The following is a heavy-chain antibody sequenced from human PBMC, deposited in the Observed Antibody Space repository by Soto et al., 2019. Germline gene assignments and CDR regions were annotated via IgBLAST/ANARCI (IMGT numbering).Heavy chain of an antibody. V-gene: IGHV1-2*04. Sequence: SVKVTSKASRYTFTGNYMHWVRQAHGQGLEWMGWINPNSGGTNYAQKFQGWVTMTRDTSISTAYMELSRLRSDDTAVYYCARSAAPSGVYYTCAYWGQGTLVTVSS. D-gene: IGHD3-3*01. CDR3: ARSAAPSGVYYTCAY. J-gene: IGHJ4*02. CDR2: INPNSGGT. CDR1: RYTFTGNY.